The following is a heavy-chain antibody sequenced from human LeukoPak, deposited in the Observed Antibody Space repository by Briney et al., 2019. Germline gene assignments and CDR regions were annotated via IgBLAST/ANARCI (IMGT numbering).Heavy chain of an antibody. J-gene: IGHJ2*01. D-gene: IGHD4-23*01. CDR3: ARRATVATHYWYFDL. CDR2: IYYSGTT. CDR1: GGSITSSSFY. Sequence: PSETLSLTCSVSGGSITSSSFYWGWIRQPPGKGLEWIGSIYYSGTTYYNPSLKSRVTMSVNTSKNQFSLKLSSVTAADTAVYYCARRATVATHYWYFDLWGRGTLVTVSS. V-gene: IGHV4-39*01.